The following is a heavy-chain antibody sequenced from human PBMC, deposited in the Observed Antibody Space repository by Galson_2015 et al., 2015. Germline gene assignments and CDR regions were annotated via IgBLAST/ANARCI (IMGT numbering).Heavy chain of an antibody. Sequence: SLRLSCAASGFTFSTYGMTWVRQAPGKGLEWVSTISTSGAYTYYADSVKGRFTISRDNSKNTLYLQMNSLRAEDTAVYFCARDKHDYGEVDYW. V-gene: IGHV3-23*01. CDR3: ARDKHDYGEVDY. J-gene: IGHJ4*01. CDR2: ISTSGAYT. CDR1: GFTFSTYG. D-gene: IGHD4-17*01.